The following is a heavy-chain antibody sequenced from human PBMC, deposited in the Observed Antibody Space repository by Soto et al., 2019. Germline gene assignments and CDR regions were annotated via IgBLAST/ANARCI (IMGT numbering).Heavy chain of an antibody. D-gene: IGHD2-2*01. Sequence: ASVKVSWKASGYTFTSYGISWVRQAPGQGLEWMGWISAYNGNTNYAQKLQGRVTMTTDTSTSTAYMELRSLRSDDTAVYYCARGRFVVVPADYYYYMDVWGKGTTVTVSS. CDR1: GYTFTSYG. CDR3: ARGRFVVVPADYYYYMDV. V-gene: IGHV1-18*01. CDR2: ISAYNGNT. J-gene: IGHJ6*03.